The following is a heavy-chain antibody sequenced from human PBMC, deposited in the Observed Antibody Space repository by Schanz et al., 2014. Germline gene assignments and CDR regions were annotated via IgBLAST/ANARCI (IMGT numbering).Heavy chain of an antibody. J-gene: IGHJ5*02. CDR2: IYYNGGTP. CDR3: ARLPNLRWGWFDP. Sequence: QVQLQESGPRLVKPSETLSLICTVSGGSITSSGFYWAWIRQPPGKGLEWIGSIYYNGGTPLYTPSHKSRATISADTSKNHFSLKLTSVNAADTAVYYCARLPNLRWGWFDPWGPGTLVTVSS. CDR1: GGSITSSGFY. V-gene: IGHV4-39*02. D-gene: IGHD3-16*01.